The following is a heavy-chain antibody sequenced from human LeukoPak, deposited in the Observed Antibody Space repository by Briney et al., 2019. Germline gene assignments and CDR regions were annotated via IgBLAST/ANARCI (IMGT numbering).Heavy chain of an antibody. CDR2: ISSSSSYI. V-gene: IGHV3-21*01. D-gene: IGHD5-18*01. J-gene: IGHJ4*02. CDR3: AREGHTAMVLGY. CDR1: GFTFSSYS. Sequence: GGSLRLSCAASGFTFSSYSMNWVRQAPGKGLEWVSSISSSSSYIYYADSVKGRFTISRDNAKNSLYLQMNSLRAEDTAVYYCAREGHTAMVLGYWGQGTLVTVSS.